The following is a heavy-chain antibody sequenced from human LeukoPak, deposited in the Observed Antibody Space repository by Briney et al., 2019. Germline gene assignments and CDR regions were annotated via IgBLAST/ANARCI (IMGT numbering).Heavy chain of an antibody. CDR2: INHSGST. V-gene: IGHV4-34*01. CDR1: GGSFSGYY. Sequence: SETLSLTCAVYGGSFSGYYWSWIRQPPGKGLEWIGEINHSGSTNYNPSLKSRVTISVDTSKNQFSLKLSSVTAADTAVYYCATPLVDCSGGSCYPYWGQGTLVTVSS. J-gene: IGHJ4*02. D-gene: IGHD2-15*01. CDR3: ATPLVDCSGGSCYPY.